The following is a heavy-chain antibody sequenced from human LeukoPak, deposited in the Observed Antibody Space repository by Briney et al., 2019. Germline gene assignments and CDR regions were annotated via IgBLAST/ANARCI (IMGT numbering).Heavy chain of an antibody. CDR1: GGSFSGYY. Sequence: SETLSLTCAVYGGSFSGYYWSWIRQPPGKGLEWIGEINHSGSTNYNPSLKSRVTISLDTSKNQFSLKLSSVIAADTAVYYCMRVGYGSGNPPGGFDSWGQGTMVTVSS. V-gene: IGHV4-34*01. CDR2: INHSGST. D-gene: IGHD3-10*01. CDR3: MRVGYGSGNPPGGFDS. J-gene: IGHJ3*02.